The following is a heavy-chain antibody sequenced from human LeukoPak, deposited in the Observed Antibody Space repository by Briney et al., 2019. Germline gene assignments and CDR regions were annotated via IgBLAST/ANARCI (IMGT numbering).Heavy chain of an antibody. CDR1: GGSFSGYY. V-gene: IGHV4-34*01. CDR3: ARGNIVVVPAAIQNYYGMDV. J-gene: IGHJ6*02. D-gene: IGHD2-2*02. CDR2: INHSGST. Sequence: SETLSLTCAVYGGSFSGYYWSWIRQPPGKGLDWIGEINHSGSTNYNPSLKSRVTISVDTSKNQFSLKLSSVTAADTAVYYCARGNIVVVPAAIQNYYGMDVWGQGTTVTVSS.